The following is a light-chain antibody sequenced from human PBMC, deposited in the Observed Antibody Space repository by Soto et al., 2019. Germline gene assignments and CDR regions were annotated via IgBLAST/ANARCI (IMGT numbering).Light chain of an antibody. CDR1: QSVGSAY. V-gene: IGKV3-20*01. Sequence: DIVLTQSPGTLSLSPGERATLSCRASQSVGSAYLAWYQHKPGQAPRLLIYGTSSRATGIADWITGSGSGTDFTLTRLEPEDFAVYYCQQYAGSRWTFGQGTKV. CDR2: GTS. CDR3: QQYAGSRWT. J-gene: IGKJ1*01.